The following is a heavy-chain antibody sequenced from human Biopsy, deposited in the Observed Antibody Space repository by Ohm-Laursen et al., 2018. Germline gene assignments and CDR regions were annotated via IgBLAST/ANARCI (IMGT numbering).Heavy chain of an antibody. CDR2: IYYSGST. V-gene: IGHV4-59*01. CDR1: GGSISSDY. CDR3: ARATNSTGWPYYYFYGMDV. D-gene: IGHD2/OR15-2a*01. J-gene: IGHJ6*02. Sequence: GTLSFTCTVSGGSISSDYWSWMRQTPGKGLEWIGYIYYSGSTNYNPSLKSRVTISVDTSKNQFSLRLNSVTAADTAVYYCARATNSTGWPYYYFYGMDVWGQGTTVTVSS.